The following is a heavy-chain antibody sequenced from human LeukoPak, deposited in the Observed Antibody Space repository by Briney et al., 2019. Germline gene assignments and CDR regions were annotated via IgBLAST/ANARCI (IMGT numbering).Heavy chain of an antibody. CDR2: ISAYNGNT. Sequence: ASVKVSCKASGFTFTSFGFSWVRQAPGQGLEWMGWISAYNGNTNYAQKLQGRVTMTTDTSTSTAYMELRSLRSDDTAVYYCARDPPYLAAAALIDYWGQGTLVTVSS. D-gene: IGHD6-13*01. CDR3: ARDPPYLAAAALIDY. CDR1: GFTFTSFG. J-gene: IGHJ4*02. V-gene: IGHV1-18*01.